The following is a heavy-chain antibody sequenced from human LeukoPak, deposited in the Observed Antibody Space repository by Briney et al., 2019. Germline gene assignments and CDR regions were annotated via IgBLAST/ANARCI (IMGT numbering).Heavy chain of an antibody. V-gene: IGHV3-7*01. CDR1: GFTFSTSW. CDR2: INKDGRQT. D-gene: IGHD6-13*01. CDR3: ATSLDAPGNY. Sequence: PGGSLRLSCVVSGFTFSTSWMAGVRQAPGKGLEWLANINKDGRQTYYVDSVKGRFTISRDNAENSLHLQMNSLRAEDTAVYYCATSLDAPGNYWGQGSLVTVSS. J-gene: IGHJ4*02.